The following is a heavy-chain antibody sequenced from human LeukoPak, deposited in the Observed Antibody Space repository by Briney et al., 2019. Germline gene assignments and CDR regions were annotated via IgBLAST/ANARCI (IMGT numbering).Heavy chain of an antibody. Sequence: GGSLRLSCAASGFTFSSYSMNWVRQAPGKGLEWVSYISSSGSTMYYTDSVEGRFTISRDNAKDSLYLQMNSLRAEDTAVYYCAELGITMIGGVWGKGTTVTISS. D-gene: IGHD3-10*02. CDR1: GFTFSSYS. CDR2: ISSSGSTM. J-gene: IGHJ6*04. V-gene: IGHV3-48*04. CDR3: AELGITMIGGV.